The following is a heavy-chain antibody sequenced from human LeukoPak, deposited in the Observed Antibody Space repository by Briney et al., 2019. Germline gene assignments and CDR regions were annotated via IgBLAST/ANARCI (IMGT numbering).Heavy chain of an antibody. Sequence: GGSLRLSCAASGFTFSSYWMSWVRQAPGKGLEWVANIKQDGSEKYYVDSVRGRFTISRDNAKNSLYLQMNSLRAEDTAVYYCAELGIIMIGGVWGKGTTVTISS. D-gene: IGHD3-10*02. CDR2: IKQDGSEK. V-gene: IGHV3-7*01. CDR3: AELGIIMIGGV. CDR1: GFTFSSYW. J-gene: IGHJ6*04.